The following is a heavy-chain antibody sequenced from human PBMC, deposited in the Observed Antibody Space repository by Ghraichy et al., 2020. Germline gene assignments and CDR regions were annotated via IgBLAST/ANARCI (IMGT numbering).Heavy chain of an antibody. J-gene: IGHJ3*02. CDR3: AKPKQRYCSDGSCCSGAFDI. CDR1: GFSFSTYA. V-gene: IGHV3-23*01. D-gene: IGHD2-15*01. CDR2: ISNNADTT. Sequence: GGSPRLSCAASGFSFSTYAMTWVRQAPGQGLEWVAVISNNADTTHYADSVKGRFTISRDNSKNTLYLQVNSLRVEDTALYYCAKPKQRYCSDGSCCSGAFDIWGQGTKVTVSS.